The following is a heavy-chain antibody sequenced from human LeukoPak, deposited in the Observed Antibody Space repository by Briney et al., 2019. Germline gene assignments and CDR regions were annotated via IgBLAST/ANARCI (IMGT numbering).Heavy chain of an antibody. CDR2: IRLGGTIK. D-gene: IGHD6-19*01. CDR1: RFNFSSYG. Sequence: GGSLRLSCAVSRFNFSSYGMHWVRQAPGKGLEWVAFIRLGGTIKNYADSVKGRFTISRVDSKNTLYLQMNNLRTEDTAVYYCTCTHSSPPVWGQGTLVTVSS. V-gene: IGHV3-30*02. CDR3: TCTHSSPPV. J-gene: IGHJ4*02.